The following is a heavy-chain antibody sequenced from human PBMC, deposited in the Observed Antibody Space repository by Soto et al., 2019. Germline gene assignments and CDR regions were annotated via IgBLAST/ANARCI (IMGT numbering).Heavy chain of an antibody. J-gene: IGHJ5*02. Sequence: QVQLQESGPGLVKPSETLSLTCTVSGGSISNYYRGWIRQPPGKGLECIGYVYYSGSTNYNPSLKSRVTISVDTSKNQFSLKLSSVTAADTAVYYCARLTPPLPTAAGWFDPWGQGTLVTVSS. CDR1: GGSISNYY. CDR3: ARLTPPLPTAAGWFDP. D-gene: IGHD1-1*01. V-gene: IGHV4-59*01. CDR2: VYYSGST.